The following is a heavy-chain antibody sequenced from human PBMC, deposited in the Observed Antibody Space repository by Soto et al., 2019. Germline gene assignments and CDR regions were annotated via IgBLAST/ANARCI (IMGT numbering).Heavy chain of an antibody. V-gene: IGHV3-21*01. D-gene: IGHD1-26*01. CDR3: ARPSGSYYWGVDYFDY. J-gene: IGHJ4*02. CDR1: GFTFSSYS. CDR2: ISSSSSYI. Sequence: EVQLVESGGGLVKPGGSLRLSCAASGFTFSSYSMNWVRQAPGKGLEWVSSISSSSSYIYYADSVKGRFTISRDNAKNSLYLQMNSLRAEDTAVYYCARPSGSYYWGVDYFDYWGQGTLVTVSS.